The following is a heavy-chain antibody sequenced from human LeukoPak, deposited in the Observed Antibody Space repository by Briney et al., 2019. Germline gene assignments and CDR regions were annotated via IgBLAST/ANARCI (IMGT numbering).Heavy chain of an antibody. CDR1: GGTFSNYA. D-gene: IGHD1-26*01. Sequence: ASVKVSCKASGGTFSNYAISWVRQAPGQGLEWMGRIIPIFGTTNYAQKFQGRVTITADKSTNTAYMELSSLKSEDTAVYYCARWDGATGGHWGQGTLVTVSS. J-gene: IGHJ4*02. V-gene: IGHV1-69*06. CDR2: IIPIFGTT. CDR3: ARWDGATGGH.